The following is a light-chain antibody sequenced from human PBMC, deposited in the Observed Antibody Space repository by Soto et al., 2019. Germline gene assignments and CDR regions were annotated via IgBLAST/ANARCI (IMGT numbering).Light chain of an antibody. CDR1: QGLLHRNGYNY. CDR2: LGS. J-gene: IGKJ1*01. CDR3: MQALQAPLT. V-gene: IGKV2-28*01. Sequence: DVAMTQSPLSRPVTPGEPAPISCRSGQGLLHRNGYNYLDWYVQKPGQSPQLQISLGSIGASGVPDRFSGSGSGTDFTLKISRVEGEDVGIYYCMQALQAPLTFGQGTKVDIK.